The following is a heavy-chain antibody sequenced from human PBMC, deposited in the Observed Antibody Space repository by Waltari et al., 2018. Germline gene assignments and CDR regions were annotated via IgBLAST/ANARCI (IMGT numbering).Heavy chain of an antibody. CDR2: IYHSGST. CDR3: ATRITMVQGDLDY. V-gene: IGHV4-38-2*01. J-gene: IGHJ4*02. D-gene: IGHD3-10*01. CDR1: GYSISSGSY. Sequence: QVQLQESGPGLVKPSETLSLTCAVSGYSISSGSYWGWIRQPPGKGLEWIGSIYHSGSTYYNPSLKSRVTISVDTSKNQFSLKLSSVTAADTAVYYCATRITMVQGDLDYWGQGTLVTVSS.